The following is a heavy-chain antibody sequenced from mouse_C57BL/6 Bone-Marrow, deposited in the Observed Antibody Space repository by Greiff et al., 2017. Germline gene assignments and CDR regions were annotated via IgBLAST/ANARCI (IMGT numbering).Heavy chain of an antibody. CDR1: GYTFTNYW. CDR2: IYPGGGYT. V-gene: IGHV1-63*01. D-gene: IGHD1-1*01. Sequence: QVQLQQSGAELVRPGTSVKMSCKASGYTFTNYWIGWAKQRPGHGLEWIGDIYPGGGYTNYNEKFKGKATLTADKSSSTAYMQFSSLTSEDSAIYYCARHLYYGSSYWYFDVWGTGTTVTVSS. CDR3: ARHLYYGSSYWYFDV. J-gene: IGHJ1*03.